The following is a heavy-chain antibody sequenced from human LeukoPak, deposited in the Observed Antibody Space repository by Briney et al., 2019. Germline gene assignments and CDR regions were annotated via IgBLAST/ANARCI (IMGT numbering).Heavy chain of an antibody. J-gene: IGHJ4*02. Sequence: GGSLRLSCAASGFTFSSYSMNWVRQAPGKGLEWVSSISSSSSYIYYADSVKGRFTISGDNAKNSLYLQMSSLRAEDSAVYYCARDFDGPRASDYWGQGISVTVSS. D-gene: IGHD4-17*01. V-gene: IGHV3-21*01. CDR2: ISSSSSYI. CDR1: GFTFSSYS. CDR3: ARDFDGPRASDY.